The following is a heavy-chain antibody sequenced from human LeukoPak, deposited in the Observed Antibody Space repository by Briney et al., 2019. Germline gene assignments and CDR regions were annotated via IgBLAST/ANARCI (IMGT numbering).Heavy chain of an antibody. CDR1: GFTFSSYA. CDR3: AMGGYSSSANPYYYYYGMDV. V-gene: IGHV3-30-3*01. J-gene: IGHJ6*02. CDR2: ISYDGSNK. D-gene: IGHD6-13*01. Sequence: GGSLRLSCAASGFTFSSYAMHWDRQAPGKGLEWVAVISYDGSNKYYADSVKGRFTISRDNSKNTLYLQMNSLRAEDTAVYYCAMGGYSSSANPYYYYYGMDVWGQGTTVTVSS.